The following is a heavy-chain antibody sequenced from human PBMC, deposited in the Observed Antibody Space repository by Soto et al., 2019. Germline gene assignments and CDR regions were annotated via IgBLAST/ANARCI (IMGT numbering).Heavy chain of an antibody. CDR1: GYNFMNNW. CDR2: IYPGDSDT. J-gene: IGHJ4*02. D-gene: IGHD1-26*01. Sequence: GESLKISCKGSGYNFMNNWIGWVRQMAGKGPEWMGTIYPGDSDTKYSPSFQGRVSISADKSVDTAYVQWSSLEASDTAIYYCARSWGSYWHQFDLWGQGTVVTVSS. V-gene: IGHV5-51*01. CDR3: ARSWGSYWHQFDL.